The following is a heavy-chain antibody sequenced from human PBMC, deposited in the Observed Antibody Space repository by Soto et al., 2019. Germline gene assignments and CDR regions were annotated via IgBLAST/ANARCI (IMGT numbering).Heavy chain of an antibody. Sequence: QAQLVQSGTEVKKPGASVKVSCKASGYTFANYGITWVRQAPGQGLEWMGWISAYNGNTNYAQNLQGRVTMTTDTSTTTGDMELRSLRSADTAVYYCVRDQRGRDGHGEDYWGQGPLVIVSS. D-gene: IGHD3-10*01. V-gene: IGHV1-18*01. CDR3: VRDQRGRDGHGEDY. CDR1: GYTFANYG. CDR2: ISAYNGNT. J-gene: IGHJ4*02.